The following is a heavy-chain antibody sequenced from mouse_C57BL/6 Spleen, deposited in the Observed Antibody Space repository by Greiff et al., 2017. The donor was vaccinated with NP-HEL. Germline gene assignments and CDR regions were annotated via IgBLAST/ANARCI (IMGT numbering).Heavy chain of an antibody. CDR2: ISSGGSYT. D-gene: IGHD2-5*01. Sequence: VQLNESGGDLVKPGGSLKLSCAASGFTFSSYGMSWVRQTPDKRLEWVATISSGGSYTYYPDSVKGRFTISRDNAKNTLYLQMSSLKSEDTAMYYCARASYYSNYGGDYWGQGTTLTVSS. J-gene: IGHJ2*01. CDR1: GFTFSSYG. CDR3: ARASYYSNYGGDY. V-gene: IGHV5-6*01.